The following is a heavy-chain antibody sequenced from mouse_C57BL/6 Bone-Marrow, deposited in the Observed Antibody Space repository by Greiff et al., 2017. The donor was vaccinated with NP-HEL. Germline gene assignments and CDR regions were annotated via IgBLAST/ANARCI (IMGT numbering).Heavy chain of an antibody. CDR3: ARWTLITTVLYYAMDY. CDR2: IYPRSGNT. J-gene: IGHJ4*01. V-gene: IGHV1-81*01. D-gene: IGHD1-1*01. Sequence: VQLQQSGAELARPGASVKLSCKASGYTFTSYGISWVKQRPGQGLEWIGEIYPRSGNTYYNEKFQGKATLTADKSSSTAYMELRSLTSEDSAVYFCARWTLITTVLYYAMDYWGQGTSVTVSS. CDR1: GYTFTSYG.